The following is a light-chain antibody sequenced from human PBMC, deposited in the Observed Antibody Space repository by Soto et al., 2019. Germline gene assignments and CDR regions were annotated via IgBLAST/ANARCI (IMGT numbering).Light chain of an antibody. Sequence: DIQMTQSPATLSASVGDRVSITCRASQDISRWLAWYQQKPGKAPKVLIWDASSLQRGVPSRFTGSGSGTEFTLTINGLQPDDFATYYCQQYNGYRTWKVGQGTKVDIK. CDR2: DAS. CDR3: QQYNGYRTWK. V-gene: IGKV1-5*01. J-gene: IGKJ1*01. CDR1: QDISRW.